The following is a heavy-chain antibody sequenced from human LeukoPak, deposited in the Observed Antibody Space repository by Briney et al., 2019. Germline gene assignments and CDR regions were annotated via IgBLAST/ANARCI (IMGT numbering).Heavy chain of an antibody. D-gene: IGHD2-2*01. CDR1: GVSINSGGFY. V-gene: IGHV4-31*03. J-gene: IGHJ4*02. CDR2: IYYSGST. CDR3: ATSGYSSSWLGVFDY. Sequence: SQTLSLTCTVSGVSINSGGFYWNWIRQHPGKGLEWIGYIYYSGSTSYNPSLKSRVTISVDTSKNQFSLKLSSVNAADTAVYYCATSGYSSSWLGVFDYWGQGTVVTVST.